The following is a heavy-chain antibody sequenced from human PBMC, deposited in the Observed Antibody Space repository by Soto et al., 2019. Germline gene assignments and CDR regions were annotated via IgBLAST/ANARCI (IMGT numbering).Heavy chain of an antibody. J-gene: IGHJ4*02. CDR1: GGSLTSGTYS. CDR2: IFPSGPT. CDR3: ARGREFDS. Sequence: QLQLRESGSRLVKPSQTLSLTCAVSGGSLTSGTYSWNWIRQPPGKGLEWIGYIFPSGPTYYNPSLKSRVSISIDVSKNQFSLNLRSLTAADTAVYYCARGREFDSWGQGTLVTVSS. V-gene: IGHV4-30-2*01.